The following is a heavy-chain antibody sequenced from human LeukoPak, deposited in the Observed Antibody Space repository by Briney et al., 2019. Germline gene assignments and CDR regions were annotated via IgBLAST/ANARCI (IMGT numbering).Heavy chain of an antibody. CDR3: ARDSGVYGGNFGFDY. CDR2: IYTIGST. CDR1: AGSISSYY. Sequence: SETLSLTCTVSAGSISSYYWSWIRLPAGKGLEWIGRIYTIGSTNYNPSLKGRVTISVDKSKKQFSLKLSSVTAADTAVYYCARDSGVYGGNFGFDYWGQGTLVTVSA. J-gene: IGHJ4*02. V-gene: IGHV4-4*07. D-gene: IGHD4-23*01.